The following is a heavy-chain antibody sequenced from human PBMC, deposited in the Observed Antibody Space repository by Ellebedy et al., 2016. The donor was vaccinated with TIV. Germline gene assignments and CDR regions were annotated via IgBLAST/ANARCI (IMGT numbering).Heavy chain of an antibody. CDR3: ARSPPHPYITGTNWFDP. V-gene: IGHV5-10-1*01. D-gene: IGHD1-20*01. J-gene: IGHJ5*02. Sequence: GESLKISCKGSGYSFTNYWITWVRQMPGKGLEWMGRIDPSDSYTNYSPSFQGHVTISADKSISTAFLQWSSLKASDTAMYYCARSPPHPYITGTNWFDPWGQGTLVTVSS. CDR1: GYSFTNYW. CDR2: IDPSDSYT.